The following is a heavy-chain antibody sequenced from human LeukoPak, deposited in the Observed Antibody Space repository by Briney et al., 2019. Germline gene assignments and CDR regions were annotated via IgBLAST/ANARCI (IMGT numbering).Heavy chain of an antibody. J-gene: IGHJ6*02. CDR3: ARDLRIAAAGIYHYYGMDV. Sequence: GRSLRLSCAASGFTFDDYAMHWVRQAPGKGLEWVSGISWNSGSIGYADSVKGRFTISRDNAKNSLYLQMNSLRAEDTAVYYCARDLRIAAAGIYHYYGMDVWGQGTTVTVSS. CDR1: GFTFDDYA. CDR2: ISWNSGSI. V-gene: IGHV3-9*01. D-gene: IGHD6-13*01.